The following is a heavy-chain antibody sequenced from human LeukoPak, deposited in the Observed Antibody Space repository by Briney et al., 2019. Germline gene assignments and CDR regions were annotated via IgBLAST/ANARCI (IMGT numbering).Heavy chain of an antibody. D-gene: IGHD2-2*01. CDR1: GGSFSGYY. V-gene: IGHV4-34*01. CDR2: IHHSGST. Sequence: SETLSLTCAVYGGSFSGYYWSRIRQPPGKGLEWIGEIHHSGSTNYNPSLTSRVTISVDTSKNQFSLKLSSVTAADTAVYYCARDESIVVVPAPSPYFDYWGQGTLVTVSS. CDR3: ARDESIVVVPAPSPYFDY. J-gene: IGHJ4*02.